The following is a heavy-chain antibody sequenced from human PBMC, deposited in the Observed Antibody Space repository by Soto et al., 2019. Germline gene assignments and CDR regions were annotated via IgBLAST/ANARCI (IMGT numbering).Heavy chain of an antibody. CDR2: INHSGST. CDR3: ARFCLPQDIVVVPAVPYFDY. Sequence: SETLSLTCAVYGGSFSGYYWSWIRQPPGKGLEWIGEINHSGSTNYNPSLKSRVTISVDTSKNQFSLKLSSVTAADTAVYYCARFCLPQDIVVVPAVPYFDYWGQGTLVTVSS. J-gene: IGHJ4*02. V-gene: IGHV4-34*01. D-gene: IGHD2-2*01. CDR1: GGSFSGYY.